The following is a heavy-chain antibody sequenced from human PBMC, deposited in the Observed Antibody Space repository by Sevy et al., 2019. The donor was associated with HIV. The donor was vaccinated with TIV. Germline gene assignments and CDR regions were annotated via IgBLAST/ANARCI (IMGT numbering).Heavy chain of an antibody. D-gene: IGHD6-13*01. CDR2: IWYDGSNK. CDR1: AFPFSAYG. Sequence: GGSLRLSCAASAFPFSAYGMHWVRQAPGKGLEWVATIWYDGSNKYYPDSVKGRFTISRDNSRDTLYLQMNSLRADDTAVYYCARDRKQQLVKYYYYFYGMDVWGQGTTVTVSS. CDR3: ARDRKQQLVKYYYYFYGMDV. V-gene: IGHV3-33*01. J-gene: IGHJ6*02.